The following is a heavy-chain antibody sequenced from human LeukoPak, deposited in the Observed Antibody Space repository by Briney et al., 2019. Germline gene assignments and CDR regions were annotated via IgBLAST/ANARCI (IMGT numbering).Heavy chain of an antibody. V-gene: IGHV4-59*08. D-gene: IGHD3-9*01. Sequence: SETLSLTCTVSGGSISSYYWSWIRQPPGKGLEWIGYIYYSGSTNYNPSLKSRVTISVDTSKNQFSLKLSSVTAADTAVYYCARGPNILTGYYSGDYYYGMDVWGQGTTVTVSS. CDR2: IYYSGST. J-gene: IGHJ6*02. CDR1: GGSISSYY. CDR3: ARGPNILTGYYSGDYYYGMDV.